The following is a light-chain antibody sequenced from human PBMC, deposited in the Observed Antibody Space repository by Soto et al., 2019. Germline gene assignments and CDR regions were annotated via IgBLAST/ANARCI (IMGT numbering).Light chain of an antibody. CDR1: QSVSSN. J-gene: IGKJ1*01. CDR2: GAS. V-gene: IGKV3-15*01. CDR3: QQYNNWFWT. Sequence: EIVLTQSPGTLSLSPGERATLSCRASQSVSSNLAWYQQKPGQAPRLLIYGASTRATGIPARFSGSGSGTEFTLTISSLQSEDFAVYYCQQYNNWFWTFGQGTKVDI.